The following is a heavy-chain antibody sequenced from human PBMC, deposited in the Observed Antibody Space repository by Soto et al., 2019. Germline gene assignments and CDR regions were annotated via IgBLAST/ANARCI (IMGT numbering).Heavy chain of an antibody. D-gene: IGHD2-2*01. CDR3: ARLKDIVVVPAPDGYYGMDV. CDR2: IDPGDSYT. Sequence: LGESLKISCKGSGYSFTSYWISWVRQMRGKGLEWMGRIDPGDSYTNYSPSFQGHVTISADKSISTAYLQWSSLKASDTAMYYCARLKDIVVVPAPDGYYGMDVWGQGTTVTLSS. J-gene: IGHJ6*02. V-gene: IGHV5-10-1*01. CDR1: GYSFTSYW.